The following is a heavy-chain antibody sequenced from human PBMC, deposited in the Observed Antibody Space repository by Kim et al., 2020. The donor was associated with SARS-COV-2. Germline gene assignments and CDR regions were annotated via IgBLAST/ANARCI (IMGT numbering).Heavy chain of an antibody. V-gene: IGHV4-31*03. D-gene: IGHD6-19*01. CDR3: ARGRWQWLPIDY. CDR1: GGSISSGGYY. Sequence: SETLSLTCTVSGGSISSGGYYWSWIRQHPGKGLEWIGYIYYSGSTYYNPSLKSRVTISVDTSKNQFSLKLSSVTAADTAVYYCARGRWQWLPIDYWGQGTLVTVSS. CDR2: IYYSGST. J-gene: IGHJ4*02.